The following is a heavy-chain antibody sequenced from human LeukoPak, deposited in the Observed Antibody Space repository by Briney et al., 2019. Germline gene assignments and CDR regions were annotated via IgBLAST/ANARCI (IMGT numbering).Heavy chain of an antibody. V-gene: IGHV4-59*01. CDR2: VFYSGGT. Sequence: SETLSLTCTVSGGPISTYYWNWIRQSPGKRLEWIGYVFYSGGTYYNPSLRGRLTISVDTSKNQFSLKLNSVTAADTAIYYCARARGGTFGFNFDYWGQGALVSVSS. CDR3: ARARGGTFGFNFDY. J-gene: IGHJ4*02. D-gene: IGHD3-10*01. CDR1: GGPISTYY.